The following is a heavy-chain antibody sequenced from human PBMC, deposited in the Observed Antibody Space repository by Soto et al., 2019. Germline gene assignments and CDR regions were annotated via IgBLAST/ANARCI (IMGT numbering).Heavy chain of an antibody. Sequence: PSETLSLTCTVSGGSISSGDYYWSWIRQPPGKGLEWIGYIYYSGSTYYNPSLKSRVTISVDTSKNQFSLKLSSVTAADTAVYYCARLDAVAGSSELDPWGQGTLVTVSS. CDR2: IYYSGST. CDR1: GGSISSGDYY. CDR3: ARLDAVAGSSELDP. V-gene: IGHV4-30-4*02. J-gene: IGHJ5*02. D-gene: IGHD6-19*01.